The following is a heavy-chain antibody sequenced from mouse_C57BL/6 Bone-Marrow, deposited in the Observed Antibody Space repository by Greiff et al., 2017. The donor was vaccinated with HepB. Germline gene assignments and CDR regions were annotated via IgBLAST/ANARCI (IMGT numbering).Heavy chain of an antibody. CDR3: ARAVFNGDSMGCAY. J-gene: IGHJ3*01. V-gene: IGHV1-53*01. CDR2: INPCNGGT. CDR1: GYTFTSYW. D-gene: IGHD2-10*02. Sequence: VQLQQSGTELVKPGDSVKLSCKASGYTFTSYWMHWVKQRPGKGLGWIGNINPCNGGTNYNEKFKSKSTLTVDKSSSTAYMQLSSLTSEDSAVYYCARAVFNGDSMGCAYWGQGTLVTVSA.